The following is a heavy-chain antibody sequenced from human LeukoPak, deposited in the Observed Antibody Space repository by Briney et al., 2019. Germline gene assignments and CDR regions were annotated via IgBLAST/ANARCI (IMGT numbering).Heavy chain of an antibody. V-gene: IGHV3-23*01. CDR3: ARDPAAGTTIFDY. Sequence: GGSLRLSCAAFEFTFGNYAMNWVRQAPGKGLEWVSGLSGSGDTTHYADSVKGRFTISRDNSENTLYLQMNSLRAEDTAVYYCARDPAAGTTIFDYWGQGTLVTVSS. CDR2: LSGSGDTT. D-gene: IGHD6-13*01. J-gene: IGHJ4*02. CDR1: EFTFGNYA.